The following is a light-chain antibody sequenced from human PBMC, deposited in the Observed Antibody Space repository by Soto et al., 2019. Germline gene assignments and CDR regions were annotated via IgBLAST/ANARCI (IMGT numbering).Light chain of an antibody. Sequence: EIVLTQSPGTLSLSPVERATLSCRASQSVSSSYFAWYQQKPGQAPRLLIYGASSRATGIPDRFSGGGSGTDFTLTISRLEPEDFAVYYCQQYFTAPQTFGQGTKVDIK. CDR1: QSVSSSY. J-gene: IGKJ1*01. CDR3: QQYFTAPQT. V-gene: IGKV3-20*01. CDR2: GAS.